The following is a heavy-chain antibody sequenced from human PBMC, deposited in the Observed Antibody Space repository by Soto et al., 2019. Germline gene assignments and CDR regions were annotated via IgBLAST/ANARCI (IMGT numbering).Heavy chain of an antibody. CDR2: IQSKTDGGTT. J-gene: IGHJ3*02. V-gene: IGHV3-15*01. CDR3: TTDHRRDLDTAMAGAFDS. CDR1: GFTFSNAW. Sequence: PGGSLRLSCAASGFTFSNAWMRWARQAPGKGLEWVGRIQSKTDGGTTDYAAPVKGRFTISRDDSKNTLYLQMNSLKTEDTAVYYCTTDHRRDLDTAMAGAFDSWGQGTMVTVSS. D-gene: IGHD5-18*01.